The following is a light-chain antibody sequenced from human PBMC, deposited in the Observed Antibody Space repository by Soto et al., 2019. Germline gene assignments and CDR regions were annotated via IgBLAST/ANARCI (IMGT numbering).Light chain of an antibody. V-gene: IGLV1-51*02. CDR3: GTWDSSLSAVV. Sequence: QSVLTQPPSVSAAPGQKVTISCSGSSSNIGNNYVSWYQQLPGTAPKLLIYENNKRPSGIPDRFSGSKSGTSATLGITGLQTGDEAEYYCGTWDSSLSAVVVGGGTKLTVL. CDR2: ENN. J-gene: IGLJ2*01. CDR1: SSNIGNNY.